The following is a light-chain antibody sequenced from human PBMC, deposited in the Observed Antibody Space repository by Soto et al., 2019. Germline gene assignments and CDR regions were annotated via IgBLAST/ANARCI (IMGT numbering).Light chain of an antibody. V-gene: IGLV2-8*01. CDR1: SSDVGGYNY. CDR3: SSYAGNNNVV. J-gene: IGLJ2*01. CDR2: EVS. Sequence: ALTQPPSASGSPGQSVTISCTGTSSDVGGYNYVSWYQQHPGKAPKLMIYEVSKRPSGVPDRFSGSKSGNTASLTVSGLQAEDEADYYCSSYAGNNNVVFGGGTKLTVL.